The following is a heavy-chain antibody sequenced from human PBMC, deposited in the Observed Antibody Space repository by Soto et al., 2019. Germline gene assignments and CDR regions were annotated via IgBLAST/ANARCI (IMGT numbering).Heavy chain of an antibody. CDR2: IWHDGSKT. D-gene: IGHD4-17*01. CDR3: ARGREGVYGDYFRSYFDY. V-gene: IGHV3-33*01. J-gene: IGHJ4*02. CDR1: GCLFSSSG. Sequence: QVQLVESGGGVVQPGRSLRLSCAASGCLFSSSGMHWVRQAPGKGLECVAIIWHDGSKTQYADSVKGRFIISRDNSNNTLYLQMSGLRAEDTAIYYCARGREGVYGDYFRSYFDYWGQGTLVTVSS.